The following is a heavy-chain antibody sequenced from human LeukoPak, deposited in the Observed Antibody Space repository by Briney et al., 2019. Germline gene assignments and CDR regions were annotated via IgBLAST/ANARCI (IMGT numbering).Heavy chain of an antibody. CDR1: GFTFSDYY. CDR2: ISSSGSTI. Sequence: PGGSLRLSCAASGFTFSDYYMSWIRQAPGKGLERVSYISSSGSTIYYADSVKGRFTISRDNAKNSLYLQMNSLRAEDTAVYYWARDTYDILAGGGVDYWGQGTLVTVSS. CDR3: ARDTYDILAGGGVDY. J-gene: IGHJ4*02. V-gene: IGHV3-11*01. D-gene: IGHD3-9*01.